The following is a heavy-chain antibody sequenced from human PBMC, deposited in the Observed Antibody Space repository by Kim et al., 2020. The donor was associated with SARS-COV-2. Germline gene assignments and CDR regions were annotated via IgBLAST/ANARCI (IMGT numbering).Heavy chain of an antibody. CDR1: GFTFDDYF. D-gene: IGHD3-16*01. V-gene: IGHV3-43*02. CDR3: TKVSPATFGGLRLGAFGS. CDR2: ISGDGGST. J-gene: IGHJ4*02. Sequence: GGSLRLSCAASGFTFDDYFMHWVRQAPGKGLVWVSLISGDGGSTNYAASVKGRFTISRDYSKNSLYLQMNSLRTEDTALYYCTKVSPATFGGLRLGAFGSWGQGTLVTVSS.